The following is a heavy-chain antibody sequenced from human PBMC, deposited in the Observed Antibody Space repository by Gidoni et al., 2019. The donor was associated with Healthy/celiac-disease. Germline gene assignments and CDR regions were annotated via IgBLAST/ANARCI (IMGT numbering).Heavy chain of an antibody. J-gene: IGHJ3*02. CDR1: GYACTGHY. D-gene: IGHD3-10*01. Sequence: QVQLVQSGAGVKRPGASVQVSCKASGYACTGHYMHWVRQAPGQGLEWMGWINPNSGGTNDAQKFQGMVTMTMDTSISPSYMELSRLRSDDTALYYCARFPVSCRRGPNRRDAFDIWGQGTMVTVSS. CDR2: INPNSGGT. V-gene: IGHV1-2*02. CDR3: ARFPVSCRRGPNRRDAFDI.